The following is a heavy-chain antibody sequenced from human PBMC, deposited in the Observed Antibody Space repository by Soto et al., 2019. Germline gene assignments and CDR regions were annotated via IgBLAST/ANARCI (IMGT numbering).Heavy chain of an antibody. Sequence: ASVKVSCKASGGTFSSYAISWVRQAPGQGLEWMGGIIPIFGTANYAQKFQGRVTITADESTSTAYMELSSLRSEDTAVYYCAREALTAPGTSNWLGPWHQGSLGTIGS. J-gene: IGHJ5*02. D-gene: IGHD2-21*02. V-gene: IGHV1-69*13. CDR2: IIPIFGTA. CDR3: AREALTAPGTSNWLGP. CDR1: GGTFSSYA.